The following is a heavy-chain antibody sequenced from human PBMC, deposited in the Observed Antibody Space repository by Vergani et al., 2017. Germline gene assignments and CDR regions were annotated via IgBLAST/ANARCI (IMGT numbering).Heavy chain of an antibody. CDR1: GFTFSSYG. J-gene: IGHJ5*02. CDR3: AIVAWSSWGWFDP. V-gene: IGHV3-30*03. D-gene: IGHD2-15*01. Sequence: QVQLVESGGGVVQPGRSLRLSCAASGFTFSSYGMHWVRQAPGKGLEWVAVISYDGSNKYYADSVKGRFTISRDNSKNTLYLQMNSLRAEDTAVYYCAIVAWSSWGWFDPWGQGTLVTVSS. CDR2: ISYDGSNK.